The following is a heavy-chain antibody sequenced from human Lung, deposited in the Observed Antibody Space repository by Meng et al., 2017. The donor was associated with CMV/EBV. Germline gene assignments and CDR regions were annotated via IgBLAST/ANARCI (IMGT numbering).Heavy chain of an antibody. Sequence: GGSLRLSCAASGFTFSTYPMIWVRQAPGKGLEWVSSISSSSYYIFYGDSVKGRFTVSRDNAKNSLFLQMNSLRAEDTAVYYYARAKDCSSTTCYGDYWGQGXLVTVSS. CDR2: ISSSSYYI. D-gene: IGHD2-2*01. V-gene: IGHV3-21*01. CDR1: GFTFSTYP. CDR3: ARAKDCSSTTCYGDY. J-gene: IGHJ4*02.